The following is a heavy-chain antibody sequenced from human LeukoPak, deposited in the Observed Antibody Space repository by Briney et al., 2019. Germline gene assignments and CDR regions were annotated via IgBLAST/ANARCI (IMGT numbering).Heavy chain of an antibody. CDR3: AKRGTTMEKEGFDY. CDR1: GFTFSTYA. J-gene: IGHJ4*02. V-gene: IGHV3-23*01. CDR2: ISGSGSST. D-gene: IGHD5-18*01. Sequence: GGSLRLSCAASGFTFSTYAMSWVRQAPGKGLEWVSAISGSGSSTYYADSVKGRFTISRDNSKNTLYLQMNSPRAEDTAVYYCAKRGTTMEKEGFDYWGQGTLVTVSS.